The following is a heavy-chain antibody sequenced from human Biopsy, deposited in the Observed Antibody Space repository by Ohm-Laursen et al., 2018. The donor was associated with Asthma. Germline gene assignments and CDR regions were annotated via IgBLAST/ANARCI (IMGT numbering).Heavy chain of an antibody. J-gene: IGHJ6*02. CDR1: GFTFSSYV. Sequence: SSLRLSCSASGFTFSSYVMNWVRQSPGKGLEWVAVISFDGSNKYYGDSVKGRFTIARDNSKNTVYLQMNSLRAEDTAVYYCASYEVVTAILPMDVWGQGTTVTVSS. CDR2: ISFDGSNK. V-gene: IGHV3-30*03. CDR3: ASYEVVTAILPMDV. D-gene: IGHD2-21*02.